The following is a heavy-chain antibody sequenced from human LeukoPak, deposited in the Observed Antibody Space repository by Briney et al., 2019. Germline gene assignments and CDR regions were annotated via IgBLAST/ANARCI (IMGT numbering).Heavy chain of an antibody. Sequence: GRSLRLSCAASGFTFDDYAMQWVGQAPGKGLEWVSGVSWNSGSIVYADSVKGRFTISRDNAKNSLYLQMNSLRAEDTALYYRAKGSDYSNYVPDYWGQGTLVTVSS. CDR2: VSWNSGSI. J-gene: IGHJ4*02. CDR1: GFTFDDYA. CDR3: AKGSDYSNYVPDY. D-gene: IGHD4-11*01. V-gene: IGHV3-9*01.